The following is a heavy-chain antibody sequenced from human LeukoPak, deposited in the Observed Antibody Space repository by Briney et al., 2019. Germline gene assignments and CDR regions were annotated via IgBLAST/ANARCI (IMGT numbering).Heavy chain of an antibody. D-gene: IGHD6-13*01. CDR1: GGSISSYY. V-gene: IGHV4-59*01. CDR2: IYYSGST. CDR3: ARAKAGGSSLDVYYYYYMDV. Sequence: SETLSLTCTVSGGSISSYYWSWIRQPPGKGLEWIGYIYYSGSTNYNPSLKSRVTISVDTSKNQFSLKLSSVTAADTAVYYCARAKAGGSSLDVYYYYYMDVWGKGTTVTISS. J-gene: IGHJ6*03.